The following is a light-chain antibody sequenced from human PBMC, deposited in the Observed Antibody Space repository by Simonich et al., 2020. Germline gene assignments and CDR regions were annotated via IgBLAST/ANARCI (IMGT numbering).Light chain of an antibody. V-gene: IGLV2-14*04. J-gene: IGLJ2*01. Sequence: ITISCTGTSSDVGGYNYVSWYQQHPGKAPKLMIYDVSKRPSGVSNRFSGSKSGNTASLTISGLQAEDEADYYCSSYTSSSTYVVFGGGTKLTVL. CDR3: SSYTSSSTYVV. CDR2: DVS. CDR1: SSDVGGYNY.